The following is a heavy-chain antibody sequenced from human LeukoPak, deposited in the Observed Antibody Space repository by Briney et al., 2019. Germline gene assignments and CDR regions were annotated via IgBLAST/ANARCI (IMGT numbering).Heavy chain of an antibody. CDR1: GFIFSNYA. J-gene: IGHJ4*02. CDR2: TSGSGGTA. D-gene: IGHD6-19*01. CDR3: AKGFEQWLTYFDF. V-gene: IGHV3-23*01. Sequence: GGSLRLSCAASGFIFSNYAMSWVRQAPGKGLEWVSATSGSGGTAYYADSVKGRFTISRDSSKNTLYLQMNSLRADDTAVYYCAKGFEQWLTYFDFWGQGTLVTVSS.